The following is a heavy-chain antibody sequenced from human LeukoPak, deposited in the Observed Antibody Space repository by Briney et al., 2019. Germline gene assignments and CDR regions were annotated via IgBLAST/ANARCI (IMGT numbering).Heavy chain of an antibody. CDR3: AKDENVWFGELDY. CDR2: ISWNSGTI. D-gene: IGHD3-10*01. V-gene: IGHV3-9*01. J-gene: IGHJ4*02. CDR1: GFTFDGYA. Sequence: GGSLRLSCAASGFTFDGYAMHWVRQAPGKGLEWVSGISWNSGTIGYADSVKGRFTISRDNAKNSLYLQMNSLRVEDTALYYCAKDENVWFGELDYWGQGILVTVSS.